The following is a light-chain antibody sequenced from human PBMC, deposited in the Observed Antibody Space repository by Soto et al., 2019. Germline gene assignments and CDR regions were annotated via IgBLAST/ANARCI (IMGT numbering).Light chain of an antibody. Sequence: EIVLTQSPGTLSLSPGDRATLSCRASQSLSNSYLAWYQQKPGQAPSLLIYGASSRATGIPDRFSGSGSATDFTLTISRLEPEDFAVYYCHQYDSSPPTFGGGTKVEFK. CDR3: HQYDSSPPT. J-gene: IGKJ4*01. CDR2: GAS. V-gene: IGKV3-20*01. CDR1: QSLSNSY.